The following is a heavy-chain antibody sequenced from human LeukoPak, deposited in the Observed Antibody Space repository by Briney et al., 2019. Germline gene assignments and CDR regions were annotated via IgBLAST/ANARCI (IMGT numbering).Heavy chain of an antibody. CDR3: AKGGGGRLIYYYYMDV. D-gene: IGHD3-16*01. J-gene: IGHJ6*03. V-gene: IGHV3-9*03. CDR1: GFTFDDYA. Sequence: GRSLRLSCAASGFTFDDYAMHWVRQAPGKGLEWVSGITWNSDSIDYADSVKGRFTISRDNAKNSLYLQMNSLRAEDMALYYCAKGGGGRLIYYYYMDVWGKGTTVTVSS. CDR2: ITWNSDSI.